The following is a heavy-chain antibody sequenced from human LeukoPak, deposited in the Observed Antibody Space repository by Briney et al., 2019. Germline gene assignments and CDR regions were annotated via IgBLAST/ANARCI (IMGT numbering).Heavy chain of an antibody. CDR1: GFTFSNYW. CDR2: INPDGSTI. CDR3: TRDASGETNSGSRMDV. D-gene: IGHD1-26*01. J-gene: IGHJ6*02. Sequence: GGSLRLSCAASGFTFSNYWVHWVRQAPGKGLVWVSRINPDGSTINYADSVKGRFTTSRDNAKNSLYLQMTSLRAEDTAVYYCTRDASGETNSGSRMDVWGQGTTVTVSS. V-gene: IGHV3-74*01.